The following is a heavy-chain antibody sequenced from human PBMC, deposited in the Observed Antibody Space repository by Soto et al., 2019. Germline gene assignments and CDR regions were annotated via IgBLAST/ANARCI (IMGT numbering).Heavy chain of an antibody. Sequence: QVQLVQSGAEVKKPGASVKVSCKASGYTFTNYDINWVRQATGQGLEWMGWMNPKSGNTGYAQQFQGRVIMTRSTSLSTAYMDLSSLRSEDTAVYYCVGAYGEIDYWGPGTLVTVSS. D-gene: IGHD4-17*01. J-gene: IGHJ4*02. V-gene: IGHV1-8*02. CDR2: MNPKSGNT. CDR1: GYTFTNYD. CDR3: VGAYGEIDY.